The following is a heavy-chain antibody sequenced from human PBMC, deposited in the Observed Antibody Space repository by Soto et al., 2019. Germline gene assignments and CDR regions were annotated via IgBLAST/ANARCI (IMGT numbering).Heavy chain of an antibody. V-gene: IGHV2-5*02. CDR2: IYWDDDK. Sequence: QITLKESGPTLVKPTQTLTLTCTFSGFSLSTSGVGVGWIRQPPGKALEWLALIYWDDDKRYSPSLKSRLTNTQNHSKNQVVLTMTNMDPVDTATYYCAHRGGGYYDSSGYYVREKYFQHWGQGTLVTVSS. CDR3: AHRGGGYYDSSGYYVREKYFQH. J-gene: IGHJ1*01. CDR1: GFSLSTSGVG. D-gene: IGHD3-22*01.